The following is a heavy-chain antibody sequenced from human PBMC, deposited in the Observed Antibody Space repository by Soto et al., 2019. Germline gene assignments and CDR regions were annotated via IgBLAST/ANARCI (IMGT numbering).Heavy chain of an antibody. CDR2: ISAYNGNT. CDR1: GYTFTSYG. V-gene: IGHV1-18*04. J-gene: IGHJ5*02. D-gene: IGHD5-12*01. CDR3: ARAVRGYSGYGSFSWFDP. Sequence: ASVKVSCKASGYTFTSYGISWVRQAPGQGLEWMGWISAYNGNTNYAQKLQGRVTMTTDTSTSTAYMELRSLRSDDTAVYYCARAVRGYSGYGSFSWFDPWGQGTLVTVSS.